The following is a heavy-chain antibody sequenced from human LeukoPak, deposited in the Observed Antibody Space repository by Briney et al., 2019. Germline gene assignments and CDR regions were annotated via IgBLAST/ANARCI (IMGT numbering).Heavy chain of an antibody. V-gene: IGHV3-23*01. CDR1: GFTFSSYA. J-gene: IGHJ3*02. D-gene: IGHD1-26*01. CDR3: AGGVGATLGAFDI. CDR2: ISGSGGST. Sequence: AGGSLRLSCAASGFTFSSYAMSWVRQAPGKGLEWVLAISGSGGSTCYADSVKGRFTISRDNSKNTLYLQMNSLRAEDTAVYYCAGGVGATLGAFDIWGQGTMVTVSS.